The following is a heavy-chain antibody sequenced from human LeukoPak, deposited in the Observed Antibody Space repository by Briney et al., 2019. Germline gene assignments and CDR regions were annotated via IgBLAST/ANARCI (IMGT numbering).Heavy chain of an antibody. CDR2: IFYTGRT. CDR1: GGSITSYF. J-gene: IGHJ5*02. D-gene: IGHD3-3*01. Sequence: SETLSLTCTVSGGSITSYFWSWIRQPPGKGLEWIGYIFYTGRTNFNPSLKSRVTISVDTSKNQFSLKLSSVTAADTAVYYCARLKLMEWSPGWFDPWGQGTLVTDPS. CDR3: ARLKLMEWSPGWFDP. V-gene: IGHV4-59*08.